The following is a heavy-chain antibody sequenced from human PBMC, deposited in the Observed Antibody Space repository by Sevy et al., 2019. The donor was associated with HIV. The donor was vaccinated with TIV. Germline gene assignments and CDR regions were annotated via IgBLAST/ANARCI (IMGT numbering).Heavy chain of an antibody. V-gene: IGHV3-33*01. CDR1: GFTFSSYG. Sequence: GGSLRLSCAASGFTFSSYGMHWVHQAPDKGLEWVAVIWYDGTNKYYADSVKGRFTISRNNSKKTLYLQMGSLRAEDTAVYYFARDKLPPVMVTMVRGALSYFFDYWGQGTLVTVSS. CDR2: IWYDGTNK. J-gene: IGHJ4*02. CDR3: ARDKLPPVMVTMVRGALSYFFDY. D-gene: IGHD3-10*01.